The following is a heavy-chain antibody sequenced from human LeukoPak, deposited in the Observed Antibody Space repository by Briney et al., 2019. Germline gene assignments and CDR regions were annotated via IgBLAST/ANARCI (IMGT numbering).Heavy chain of an antibody. J-gene: IGHJ5*02. V-gene: IGHV4-38-2*01. CDR1: GYSISSGYY. D-gene: IGHD6-13*01. Sequence: SETLSLTCAVSGYSISSGYYWGWIRQPPGKGLEWIGSIYHSGSTYYNPSLKSRVTISVDTTKNQFSLKLSSVTAADTAVYYCARHSSSWYGINWFDPWGQGTLVTVSS. CDR2: IYHSGST. CDR3: ARHSSSWYGINWFDP.